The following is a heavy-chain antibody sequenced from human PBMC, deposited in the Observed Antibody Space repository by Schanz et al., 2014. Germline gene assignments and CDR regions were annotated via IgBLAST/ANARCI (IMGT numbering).Heavy chain of an antibody. CDR3: AKEKEEVAADGSFFDY. V-gene: IGHV3-23*04. J-gene: IGHJ4*02. D-gene: IGHD6-13*01. CDR1: GFTFSNHA. CDR2: IGGSGDST. Sequence: EVQLVESGGGLVQPGGSLRLSCAASGFTFSNHALSWVRQAPGKGLEWVSGIGGSGDSTHYADSVKGRFIISRDNSKNTVNLQMNSLRAEDTAVYYCAKEKEEVAADGSFFDYWGQGTLVTVSS.